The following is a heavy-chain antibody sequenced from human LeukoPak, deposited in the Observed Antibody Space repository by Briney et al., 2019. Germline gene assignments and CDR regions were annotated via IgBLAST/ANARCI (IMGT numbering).Heavy chain of an antibody. D-gene: IGHD3-22*01. V-gene: IGHV3-53*01. CDR2: IYSGGST. CDR3: ASQASRNYDATYYFDY. Sequence: HAGGSLILSCAASGFTVSSNYMSWVRQAPGKGLEWVSVIYSGGSTYYADSVKGRFTISRDNFKNTLYLQMNSLRAEDTAVYYCASQASRNYDATYYFDYWGRGTLVTVSS. J-gene: IGHJ4*02. CDR1: GFTVSSNY.